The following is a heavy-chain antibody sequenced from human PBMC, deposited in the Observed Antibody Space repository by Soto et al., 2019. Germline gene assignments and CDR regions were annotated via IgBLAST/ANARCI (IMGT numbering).Heavy chain of an antibody. CDR1: GFTFSTYA. CDR2: IIDSGAST. Sequence: GGSLRLSCAASGFTFSTYAMGWVRQAPGKGLEWVSDIIDSGASTYYADSVQGRFTISRDNSKSTLYLQMNSLRAEDTALYYCAKGRSYYYYYGVDVWGQGTTVTVSS. CDR3: AKGRSYYYYYGVDV. J-gene: IGHJ6*02. V-gene: IGHV3-23*01.